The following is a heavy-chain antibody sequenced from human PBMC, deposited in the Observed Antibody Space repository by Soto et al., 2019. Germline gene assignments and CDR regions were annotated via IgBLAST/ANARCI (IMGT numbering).Heavy chain of an antibody. CDR2: IYYSGST. CDR3: ARQTTYFDY. Sequence: SETLSLTCTVSGGSISSYYWSWIRQPPGKGLEWIGYIYYSGSTNYNPSLKSRVTISVDTSKNQFSLKLSSVTAADTAVYYCARQTTYFDYWGQGTLVTVSS. D-gene: IGHD1-7*01. V-gene: IGHV4-59*08. CDR1: GGSISSYY. J-gene: IGHJ4*02.